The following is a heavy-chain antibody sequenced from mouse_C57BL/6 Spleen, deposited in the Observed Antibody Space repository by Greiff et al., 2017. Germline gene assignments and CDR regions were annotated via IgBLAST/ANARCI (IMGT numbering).Heavy chain of an antibody. D-gene: IGHD2-4*01. Sequence: VQLKESGPGLVKPSQSLSLTCSVTGYSITSGYYWNWIRQFPGNKLEWMGYISYDGSNNYNPSLKNRISITRDTSKNQFFLKLNSVTTEDTATYYCARGIRNPYFDYWGQGTTLTVSS. V-gene: IGHV3-6*01. CDR2: ISYDGSN. CDR3: ARGIRNPYFDY. J-gene: IGHJ2*01. CDR1: GYSITSGYY.